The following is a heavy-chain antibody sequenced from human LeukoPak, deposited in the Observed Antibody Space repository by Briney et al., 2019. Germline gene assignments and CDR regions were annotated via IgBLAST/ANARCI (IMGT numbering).Heavy chain of an antibody. CDR1: GFTFSNYN. Sequence: PGGSLRLSCAASGFTFSNYNMNWVRQAPGQGLEWVSSISSGSSYIYYSDSVKSRFTISRDNAKNSLYLQMNSLRAEDTAMYYCARDLYGDYGFDYWGQGTLVTVSS. CDR3: ARDLYGDYGFDY. V-gene: IGHV3-21*01. D-gene: IGHD4-17*01. J-gene: IGHJ4*02. CDR2: ISSGSSYI.